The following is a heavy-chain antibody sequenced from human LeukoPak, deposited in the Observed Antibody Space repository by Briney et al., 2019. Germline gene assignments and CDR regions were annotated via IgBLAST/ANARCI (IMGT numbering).Heavy chain of an antibody. D-gene: IGHD3-3*01. V-gene: IGHV1-8*01. Sequence: ASVKVSCKASGYTFTSYDINWVRQATGQGLEWMGRMNPNIVIEGYEKKFKGRVTMARNSSISTAYMELSRLRSEDTGVYYCARGETECYDFWSGYYSVLDPFDYWGQGTLVTVSS. CDR1: GYTFTSYD. CDR3: ARGETECYDFWSGYYSVLDPFDY. CDR2: MNPNIVIE. J-gene: IGHJ4*02.